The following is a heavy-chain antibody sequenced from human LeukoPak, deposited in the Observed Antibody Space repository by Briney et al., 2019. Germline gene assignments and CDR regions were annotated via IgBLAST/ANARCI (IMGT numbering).Heavy chain of an antibody. D-gene: IGHD4-23*01. V-gene: IGHV3-48*03. CDR2: ICIRGGTI. CDR1: RFTSCSAE. J-gene: IGHJ4*02. CDR3: ARDFGQEYGGNSETFDN. Sequence: PGGCPRLSCAPSRFTSCSAETNSVSQAPRRRLWSVSYICIRGGTIYYADTLRGRFTISRDNAKNSLYLQMNRLRAEDTAVYYCARDFGQEYGGNSETFDNWGQRTLVTVSP.